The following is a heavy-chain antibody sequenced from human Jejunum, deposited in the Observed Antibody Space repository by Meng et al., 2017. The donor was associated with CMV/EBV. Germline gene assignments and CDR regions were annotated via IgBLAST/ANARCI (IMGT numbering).Heavy chain of an antibody. CDR1: GFAFSSYW. J-gene: IGHJ4*02. Sequence: SGFAFSSYWMGRVRQAPGKGLEWVANIKQDGSEKYYVDSVKGRFTISRDNAKNSLYLQMNSLRAEDTAVYYCARGRVPVGAALNYWGQGTLVTVSS. CDR3: ARGRVPVGAALNY. V-gene: IGHV3-7*01. D-gene: IGHD1-26*01. CDR2: IKQDGSEK.